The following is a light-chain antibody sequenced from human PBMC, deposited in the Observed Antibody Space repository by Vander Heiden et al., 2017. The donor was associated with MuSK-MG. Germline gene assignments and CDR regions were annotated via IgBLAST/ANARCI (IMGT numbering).Light chain of an antibody. CDR3: QPYCS. CDR2: GAS. V-gene: IGKV3-20*01. CDR1: ESVSSSN. J-gene: IGKJ3*01. Sequence: IVMTQSPGTSSLSAGEGARLSSRGSESVSSSNLAGDQQKPGQAPRLLICGASSSATGIRDRFSGSEYGTDFTLPLSRLEPDDFAEYYCQPYCSFGHGTKVDIK.